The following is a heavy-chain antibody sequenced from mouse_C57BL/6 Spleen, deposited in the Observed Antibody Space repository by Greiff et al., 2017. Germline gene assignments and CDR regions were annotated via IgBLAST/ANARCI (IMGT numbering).Heavy chain of an antibody. V-gene: IGHV5-17*01. CDR1: GFTFSDYG. CDR3: ARPYYYGSSYGFDY. Sequence: EVKLVESGGGLVKPGGSLKLSCAASGFTFSDYGMHWVRQAPEKGLEWVAYISSGSSTIYYADTVKGRFTISRDNAKNTLFLQMTSRRSEVTAMYDCARPYYYGSSYGFDYCGQGTTLTVSS. J-gene: IGHJ2*01. CDR2: ISSGSSTI. D-gene: IGHD1-1*01.